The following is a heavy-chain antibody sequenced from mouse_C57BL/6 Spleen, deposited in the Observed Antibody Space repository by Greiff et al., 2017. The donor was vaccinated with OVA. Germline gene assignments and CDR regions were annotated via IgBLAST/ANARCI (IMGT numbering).Heavy chain of an antibody. V-gene: IGHV2-2*01. CDR1: GFSLTSYG. D-gene: IGHD2-3*01. CDR2: IWSGGST. Sequence: QVQLQQSGPGLVQPSQSLSITCTVSGFSLTSYGVHWVRQSPGKGLEWLGVIWSGGSTDYNAAFISRLSISKDNSKSQVFFKMNSLQADDTAIYYCARGYDGYYVLYYAMDYWGQGTSVTVSS. J-gene: IGHJ4*01. CDR3: ARGYDGYYVLYYAMDY.